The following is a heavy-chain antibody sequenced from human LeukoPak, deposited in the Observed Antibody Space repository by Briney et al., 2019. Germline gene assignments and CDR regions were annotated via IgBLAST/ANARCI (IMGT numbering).Heavy chain of an antibody. Sequence: GGSLRLSCAASGFTFSSYTMNWVRQAPGKGLEWVSSISSTSTYIHDADSVKGRFTVFRDNANKSLYLQMNSLRPEDTAMYYCARGMRQIDDAFDLWGQGTRVTVSS. CDR3: ARGMRQIDDAFDL. J-gene: IGHJ3*01. CDR2: ISSTSTYI. D-gene: IGHD6-25*01. CDR1: GFTFSSYT. V-gene: IGHV3-21*01.